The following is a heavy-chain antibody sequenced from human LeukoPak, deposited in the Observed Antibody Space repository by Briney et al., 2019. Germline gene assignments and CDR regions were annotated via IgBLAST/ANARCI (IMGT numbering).Heavy chain of an antibody. V-gene: IGHV4-34*01. CDR2: INHSGST. CDR3: ASTTSGWYRENEGMDV. Sequence: SETLSLTCAVYGGSFSGYYWSWIRQPPGKGLEWIGEINHSGSTNYNPSLKSRVTISVDTSKNQFSLKLSSVTAADTAVYYCASTTSGWYRENEGMDVWGQGTTVTVSS. J-gene: IGHJ6*02. D-gene: IGHD6-19*01. CDR1: GGSFSGYY.